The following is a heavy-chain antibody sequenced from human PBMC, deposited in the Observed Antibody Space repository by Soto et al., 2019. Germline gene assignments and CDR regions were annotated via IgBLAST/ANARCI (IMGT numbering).Heavy chain of an antibody. CDR3: ARGRYDNSGYYYYYFDY. CDR2: INPSGGST. D-gene: IGHD3-22*01. CDR1: GYTFTTYY. V-gene: IGHV1-46*01. J-gene: IGHJ4*02. Sequence: ASVKVSCKASGYTFTTYYMHWVRQAPGQGLEWMGIINPSGGSTSYAQKFQDRVTLTRDTSTSTVYMELSSLRSEDTAVFYCARGRYDNSGYYYYYFDYWGQGTLVTVSS.